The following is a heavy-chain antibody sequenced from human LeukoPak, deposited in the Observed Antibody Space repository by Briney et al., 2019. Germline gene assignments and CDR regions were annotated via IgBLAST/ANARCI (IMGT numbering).Heavy chain of an antibody. CDR1: GFTFSSHW. CDR3: AREKTSRVGITIFGVGFDY. J-gene: IGHJ4*02. V-gene: IGHV3-7*01. D-gene: IGHD3-3*01. CDR2: IKKDVNEN. Sequence: GGSLRLSCAASGFTFSSHWMTWIRQAPGKGLEWVASIKKDVNENDYVDSVKGRFTISRDNAKNSLYLQMNSLRAEDTAVYYCAREKTSRVGITIFGVGFDYWGQGTLVTVSS.